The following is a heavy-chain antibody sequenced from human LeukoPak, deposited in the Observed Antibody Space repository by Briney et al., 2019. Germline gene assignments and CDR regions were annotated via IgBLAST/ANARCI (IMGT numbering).Heavy chain of an antibody. CDR3: AHPGGPGSFDV. J-gene: IGHJ3*01. CDR1: GFSLSTGGVGVG. D-gene: IGHD3-10*01. V-gene: IGHV2-5*02. CDR2: IYWDDDK. Sequence: SGPTLVKPTQTLTLTCTFSGFSLSTGGVGVGVGWIRQPPGKALEWLALIYWDDDKRYSPSLKSRLTITKDTPKNQVVLTMPKIDSVDTATYYCAHPGGPGSFDVWGQGTMVTVSS.